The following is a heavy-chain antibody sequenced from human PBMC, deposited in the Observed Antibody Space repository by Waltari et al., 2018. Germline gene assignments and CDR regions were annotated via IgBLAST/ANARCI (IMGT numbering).Heavy chain of an antibody. Sequence: EVQLAESGGGLVQPGGSMTLSCVASGFKYGVFWMSWVCQAPGKGLEWVSSIKGDGSGKYYVGSVSGRFTISRENARNSVYLQMNSLRAEDTAVYYCASLWSPPDYWGPGRLVTVSP. CDR3: ASLWSPPDY. V-gene: IGHV3-7*03. CDR1: GFKYGVFW. D-gene: IGHD3-3*01. J-gene: IGHJ4*02. CDR2: IKGDGSGK.